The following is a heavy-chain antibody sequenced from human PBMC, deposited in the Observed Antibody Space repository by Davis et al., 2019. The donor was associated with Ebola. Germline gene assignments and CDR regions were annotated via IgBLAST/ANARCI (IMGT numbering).Heavy chain of an antibody. CDR3: ADSWLPTSH. Sequence: GESLKISCAASGFTFSNSAMSWVRQAPGKGLEWVSTISGSGGSTYYADSVKGRFTISRDNAKNTLYLQMNSLRAEDTAVYYCADSWLPTSHWGQGTLVTVSS. CDR1: GFTFSNSA. D-gene: IGHD6-19*01. V-gene: IGHV3-23*01. CDR2: ISGSGGST. J-gene: IGHJ4*02.